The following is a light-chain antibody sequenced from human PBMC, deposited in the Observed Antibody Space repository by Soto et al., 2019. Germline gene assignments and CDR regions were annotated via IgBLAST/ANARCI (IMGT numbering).Light chain of an antibody. Sequence: QSALTQPASVSGSPGQSITISCTGTSSDVGGYKYVSWYQQQPGKVPKLMIYEVSNRPSGVPNRFSGSKSGNTASLTISGLQAEDEADYYCSSYTSTNTWVFGGGTKLTVL. CDR3: SSYTSTNTWV. CDR2: EVS. J-gene: IGLJ3*02. CDR1: SSDVGGYKY. V-gene: IGLV2-14*01.